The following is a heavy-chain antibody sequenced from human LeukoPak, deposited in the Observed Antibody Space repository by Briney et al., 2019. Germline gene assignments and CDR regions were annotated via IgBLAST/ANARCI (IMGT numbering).Heavy chain of an antibody. Sequence: ASVTVSCKVSGYTLTELSIHWVRQAPGKGLEWMGGFDPEDGETIYAQKFQGRVTMTEDTSTDTAYMELSSLRSEDTAVYYCATNNWNYAGGHYWGQGTLVTVSS. V-gene: IGHV1-24*01. J-gene: IGHJ4*02. CDR2: FDPEDGET. D-gene: IGHD1-7*01. CDR3: ATNNWNYAGGHY. CDR1: GYTLTELS.